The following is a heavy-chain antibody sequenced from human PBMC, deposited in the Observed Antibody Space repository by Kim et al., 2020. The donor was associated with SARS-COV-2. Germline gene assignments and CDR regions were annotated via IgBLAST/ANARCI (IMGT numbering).Heavy chain of an antibody. CDR2: ISYDGSNK. D-gene: IGHD3-16*01. CDR3: AKAFSMGGFGY. J-gene: IGHJ4*02. Sequence: GGSLRLSCAASGFTFSSYGMHWVRQAPGKGLEWVAVISYDGSNKYYADSVKGRFTISRDNSKNTLYLQMNSLRAEDTAVYYCAKAFSMGGFGYWGQGTLVTVSP. V-gene: IGHV3-30*18. CDR1: GFTFSSYG.